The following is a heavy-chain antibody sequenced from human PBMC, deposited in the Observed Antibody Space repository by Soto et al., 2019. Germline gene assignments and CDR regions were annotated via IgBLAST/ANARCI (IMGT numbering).Heavy chain of an antibody. D-gene: IGHD2-15*01. Sequence: PSETLSLTCTVSGGSISSSSYYWGWIRQPPGKGLEWIGRTYYSGSTYYNPSLKSRVTISVDTSKNQFSLKLSSVTAADTAVYYCARMGYCSGGSCYGPGWFDPWGQGTLVTVSS. CDR1: GGSISSSSYY. CDR3: ARMGYCSGGSCYGPGWFDP. J-gene: IGHJ5*02. CDR2: TYYSGST. V-gene: IGHV4-39*01.